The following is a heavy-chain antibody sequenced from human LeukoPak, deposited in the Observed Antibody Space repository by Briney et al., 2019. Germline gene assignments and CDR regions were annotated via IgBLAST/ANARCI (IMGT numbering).Heavy chain of an antibody. Sequence: ASVKVSCKASGYTFTSYDINWVRQATGQGLEWVGWMTPNSGNTGYAQKFQGRVTMTRDTSIGTAYMELSSLRSEDTAVYFCVSKLYGTGEFDYWGQRAMVTLSS. V-gene: IGHV1-8*01. J-gene: IGHJ4*02. CDR1: GYTFTSYD. CDR3: VSKLYGTGEFDY. D-gene: IGHD7-27*01. CDR2: MTPNSGNT.